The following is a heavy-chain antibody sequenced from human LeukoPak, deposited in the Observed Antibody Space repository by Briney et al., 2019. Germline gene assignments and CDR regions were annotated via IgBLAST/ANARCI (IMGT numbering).Heavy chain of an antibody. Sequence: GGSLRLSCAASGFSFSNYGMNWVRQAPGKGLEWVSYIDSSSSTIYYADSVKGRFTVSRDNAKNSLDLQMNSLRSEDTAVYYCVRDRGISFYFDYWGQGTLVTVSS. V-gene: IGHV3-48*01. J-gene: IGHJ4*02. CDR2: IDSSSSTI. D-gene: IGHD3-16*02. CDR1: GFSFSNYG. CDR3: VRDRGISFYFDY.